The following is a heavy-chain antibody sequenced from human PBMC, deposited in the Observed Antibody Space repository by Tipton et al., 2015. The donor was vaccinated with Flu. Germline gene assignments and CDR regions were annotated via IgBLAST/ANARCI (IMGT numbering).Heavy chain of an antibody. J-gene: IGHJ6*02. CDR2: INHSGST. V-gene: IGHV4-34*01. CDR1: GGSFSGYY. CDR3: ARDDRVVVVPAAMGFLYGMDV. D-gene: IGHD2-2*01. Sequence: TLSLTCAVYGGSFSGYYWSWIRQPPGKGLEWVGEINHSGSTNYNPSLKSRVTISVDTSKNQFSLKLTSVTAADTAVYYCARDDRVVVVPAAMGFLYGMDVWGQGPTVTVSS.